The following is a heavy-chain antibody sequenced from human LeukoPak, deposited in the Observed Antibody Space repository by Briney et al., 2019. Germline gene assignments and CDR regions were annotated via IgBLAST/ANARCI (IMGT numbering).Heavy chain of an antibody. CDR1: GGSISGYH. Sequence: SETLSLTCTVSGGSISGYHWSWIRQPPGKGLEWIAYVQYTGNTDYNPSLKSRVTISVDTSKNQLSLTLTSVSAADTAVYYCARHPHYYYDNSARWGQGTLVTVSS. J-gene: IGHJ4*02. CDR2: VQYTGNT. CDR3: ARHPHYYYDNSAR. V-gene: IGHV4-59*08. D-gene: IGHD3-22*01.